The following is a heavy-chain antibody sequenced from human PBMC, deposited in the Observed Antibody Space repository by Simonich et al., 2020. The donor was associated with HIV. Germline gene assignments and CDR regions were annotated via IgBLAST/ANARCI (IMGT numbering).Heavy chain of an antibody. D-gene: IGHD3-10*01. CDR2: ISWNSGSI. Sequence: EVQLVESGGGLVQPGRSLRLSCAASVFTFDDYAMHGVRQAPGKGLEWCSGISWNSGSIGYADSVKGRFTISRDNAKNSLYLQMNSLRAEDTALYYCAKDKGAYYGSGSPVYWGQGTLVTVSS. CDR1: VFTFDDYA. V-gene: IGHV3-9*01. CDR3: AKDKGAYYGSGSPVY. J-gene: IGHJ4*02.